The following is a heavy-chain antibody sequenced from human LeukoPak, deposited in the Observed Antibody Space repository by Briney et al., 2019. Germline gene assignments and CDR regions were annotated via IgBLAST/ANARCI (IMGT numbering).Heavy chain of an antibody. J-gene: IGHJ4*02. CDR1: GFTFSSYA. D-gene: IGHD5-18*01. CDR3: AKVRGWIRGYSYGYLDY. Sequence: GGSLRLSCTASGFTFSSYAMSWVRQAPGKGLEWVSAISGSGGSTYYADSVKGRFTISRDNSKNTLYLQMNSLRAEDTAVYYCAKVRGWIRGYSYGYLDYWGQGTLVTVSS. CDR2: ISGSGGST. V-gene: IGHV3-23*01.